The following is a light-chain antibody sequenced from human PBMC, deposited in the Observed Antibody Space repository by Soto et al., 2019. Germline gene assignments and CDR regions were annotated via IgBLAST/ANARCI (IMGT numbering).Light chain of an antibody. CDR2: DVT. CDR1: SSYVGVYYY. V-gene: IGLV2-14*03. Sequence: QSALTQPASVSGSPGQSITISCTGTSSYVGVYYYVSGFQQHPGKAPKLMIYDVTKRPSGVSNRFSGSMSGNTASLTISGLQAEDEAHYYCGSYTSSNTLEMVFGGGTPLTVL. J-gene: IGLJ2*01. CDR3: GSYTSSNTLEMV.